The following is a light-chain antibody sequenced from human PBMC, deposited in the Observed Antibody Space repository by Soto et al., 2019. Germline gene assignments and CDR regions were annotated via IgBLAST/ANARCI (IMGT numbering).Light chain of an antibody. Sequence: EVVLTHSTATLSLSPGERATLSCTASQSISTYLTWYQHKPGQAPRLLIYDASRRAPGIPARFSGSGSGTDFTLTISSLEPEDFAVYYCQQRRNWPPLTFGGGTKVDIK. J-gene: IGKJ4*01. CDR3: QQRRNWPPLT. CDR1: QSISTY. V-gene: IGKV3-11*01. CDR2: DAS.